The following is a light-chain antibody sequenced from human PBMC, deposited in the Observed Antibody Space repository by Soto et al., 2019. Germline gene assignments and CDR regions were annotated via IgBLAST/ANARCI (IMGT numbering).Light chain of an antibody. Sequence: DIVMTQSPDSLAVSLGERATINCKSSQSVLYSSNNKNYLAWYQQKPGQPPKLLIYWASTRESGVPDRFSGGGSGTDFALTISSLQAEDVAVYYCQQYYRAATFGQGTKVEI. V-gene: IGKV4-1*01. CDR3: QQYYRAAT. CDR2: WAS. J-gene: IGKJ1*01. CDR1: QSVLYSSNNKNY.